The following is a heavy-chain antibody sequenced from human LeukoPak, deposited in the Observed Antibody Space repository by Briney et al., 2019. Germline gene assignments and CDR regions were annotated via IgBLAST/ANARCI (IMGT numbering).Heavy chain of an antibody. Sequence: NPSETLSLTCTVSGASISNYYWSWIRQTPEKGLEWIGHIHSSGGSSYYPSLKSRLTLSIDTSRNQLSLKLPSVTAADTAVYFCARLGSYHDFWGQGALVTVSS. CDR1: GASISNYY. D-gene: IGHD1-26*01. CDR3: ARLGSYHDF. J-gene: IGHJ4*02. CDR2: IHSSGGS. V-gene: IGHV4-4*09.